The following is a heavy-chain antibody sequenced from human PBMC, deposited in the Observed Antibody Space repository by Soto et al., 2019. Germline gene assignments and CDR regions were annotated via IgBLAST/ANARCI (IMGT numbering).Heavy chain of an antibody. J-gene: IGHJ3*02. D-gene: IGHD3-16*01. CDR2: IYYSGST. CDR3: ASPTLGAFDI. CDR1: GGSISKSNYY. V-gene: IGHV4-39*01. Sequence: SETLSLTCTVSGGSISKSNYYWGGIRQPPGKGLEWIGSIYYSGSTSYNSSLKSRVTISVDTSKNQFSLRLSAVTAADTAVYYCASPTLGAFDIWGQGTMVTVSS.